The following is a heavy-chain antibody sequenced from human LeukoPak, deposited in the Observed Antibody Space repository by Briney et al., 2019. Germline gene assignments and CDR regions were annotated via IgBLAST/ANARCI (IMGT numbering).Heavy chain of an antibody. D-gene: IGHD3-22*01. J-gene: IGHJ1*01. CDR3: AKDLDPLYDSSGYLYFQH. CDR1: GFTFSSYA. CDR2: ISGSGGST. V-gene: IGHV3-23*01. Sequence: GGSLRLSCAASGFTFSSYAMSWVRQAPGKGLEWVSAISGSGGSTYYADSVKGRFTISRDNSKNTLYLQMSSLRAEDTAVYYCAKDLDPLYDSSGYLYFQHWGQGTLVTVSS.